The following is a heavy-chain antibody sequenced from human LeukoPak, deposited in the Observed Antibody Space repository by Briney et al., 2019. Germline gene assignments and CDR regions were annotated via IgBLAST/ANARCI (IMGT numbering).Heavy chain of an antibody. D-gene: IGHD2-2*01. Sequence: PSETLSLTCTVSGGSISSSSYYWGWIRQPPGKGLEWIGSIYYSGSTYYNPSLKSRVTISVDTSKNQFSLKLSSVTAADTAVYYCARDRIVVVPAVSAGGVDYWGQGTLVTVSS. CDR3: ARDRIVVVPAVSAGGVDY. CDR2: IYYSGST. J-gene: IGHJ4*02. V-gene: IGHV4-39*07. CDR1: GGSISSSSYY.